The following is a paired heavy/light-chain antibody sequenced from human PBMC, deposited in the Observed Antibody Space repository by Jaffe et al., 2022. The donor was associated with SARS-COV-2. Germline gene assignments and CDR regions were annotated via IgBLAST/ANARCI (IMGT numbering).Light chain of an antibody. CDR2: GAS. V-gene: IGKV3-20*01. Sequence: EIVLTQSPGTLSLSPGERATLSCRASQSVADNYLAWYQQTPGQAPRLLIYGASSRATGVPDRFSGSGSGTDFTLTITRLEPEDFAVYFCQQYDTSPWTFGQGTKVEIK. CDR1: QSVADNY. CDR3: QQYDTSPWT. J-gene: IGKJ1*01.
Heavy chain of an antibody. Sequence: QITLRESGPTLVKPTQTLTLTCTFSGFSLSNGGEGVGWIRQPPGKALEWLALIYWDDDKRYSPSLKTRLTITKDTSKHQVVLTMTNMDPVDTATYYCAHSRLTTTWGRGHNYFDPWGQGTLVTVSS. D-gene: IGHD3-10*01. V-gene: IGHV2-5*02. J-gene: IGHJ5*02. CDR1: GFSLSNGGEG. CDR3: AHSRLTTTWGRGHNYFDP. CDR2: IYWDDDK.